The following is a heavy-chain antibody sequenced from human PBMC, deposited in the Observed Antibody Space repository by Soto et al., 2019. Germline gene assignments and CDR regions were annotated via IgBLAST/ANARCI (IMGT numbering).Heavy chain of an antibody. V-gene: IGHV4-34*01. CDR1: GGSLRGHY. CDR3: ARAAVKLGATLFDS. D-gene: IGHD1-26*01. CDR2: INHSGFT. J-gene: IGHJ4*02. Sequence: SETRSLTCAVSGGSLRGHYWSWIRQSPEKGLEWIGEINHSGFTNYNPTLKSRVTISRDASKNQFSLRLSSMTAADSAVYFCARAAVKLGATLFDSWGQGTLVTVSS.